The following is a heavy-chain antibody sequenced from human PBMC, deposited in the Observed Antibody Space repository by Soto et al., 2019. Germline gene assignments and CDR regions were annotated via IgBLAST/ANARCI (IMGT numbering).Heavy chain of an antibody. J-gene: IGHJ6*03. CDR1: GGSFSGYQ. V-gene: IGHV4-34*01. CDR3: ARGLRLWFGELSRRGGYYYCMDV. Sequence: QVQLQQWGAGLLKPSETLSLTCAVYGGSFSGYQWSWIRQTPGKGLEWIGEINDSGNINYNPSLKSRVTILVDTAKKQISLKLSSVTAADTAVYYCARGLRLWFGELSRRGGYYYCMDVWGKGTTVTVSS. CDR2: INDSGNI. D-gene: IGHD3-10*01.